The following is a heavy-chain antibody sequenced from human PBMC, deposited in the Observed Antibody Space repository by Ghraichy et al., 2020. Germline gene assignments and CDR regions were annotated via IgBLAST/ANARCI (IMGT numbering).Heavy chain of an antibody. CDR3: ARDPGYCSGGSCN. CDR2: ISSNGIYI. D-gene: IGHD2-15*01. J-gene: IGHJ4*02. CDR1: GFTFSSSN. V-gene: IGHV3-21*01. Sequence: GSLRLSCAASGFTFSSSNMNWVRQAPGKGLEWVSSISSNGIYIYYADSVKGRFTISRDNAKNSLYLQMNSLRAEDTAVYFCARDPGYCSGGSCNWGQGTLVTVSS.